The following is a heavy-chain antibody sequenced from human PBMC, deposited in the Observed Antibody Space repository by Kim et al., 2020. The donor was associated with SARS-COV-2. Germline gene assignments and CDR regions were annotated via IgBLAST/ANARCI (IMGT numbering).Heavy chain of an antibody. J-gene: IGHJ4*02. V-gene: IGHV4-34*01. CDR2: INHSGST. CDR1: GGSFSGYY. Sequence: SETLSLTCAVYGGSFSGYYWSWIRQPPGKGLEWIGEINHSGSTNYNPSLKSRVTISVDTSKNQFSLKLSSVTAADTAVYYCARGGPNYGSGSYYIQRGSGRPYFDYWGQGTLVTVSS. D-gene: IGHD3-10*01. CDR3: ARGGPNYGSGSYYIQRGSGRPYFDY.